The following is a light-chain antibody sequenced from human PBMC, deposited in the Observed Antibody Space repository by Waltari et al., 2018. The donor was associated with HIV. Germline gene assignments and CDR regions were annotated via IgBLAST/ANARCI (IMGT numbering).Light chain of an antibody. Sequence: DIVMTQSPDSLVVSLGERATINCKSSQRVLYSSNNKNYLAWYQQKPGQPPKLLIYWASTRESGVPDRFSGSGSGTDFTLTISSLQAEDVAVYYCQQYYSTPPLTFGGGTKVEIK. V-gene: IGKV4-1*01. CDR1: QRVLYSSNNKNY. CDR2: WAS. J-gene: IGKJ4*01. CDR3: QQYYSTPPLT.